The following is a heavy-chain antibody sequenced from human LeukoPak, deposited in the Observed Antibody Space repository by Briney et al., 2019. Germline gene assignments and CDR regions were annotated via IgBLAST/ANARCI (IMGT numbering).Heavy chain of an antibody. D-gene: IGHD3-10*01. CDR2: IIPIFGTA. CDR3: ARGGVTMVREGYYYYMDV. J-gene: IGHJ6*03. Sequence: GASVKVSCKASGGTFSSYAISWVRQAPGQGLEWMGGIIPIFGTANYAQKFQGRVTITADESTSTAYMELSSLRSEDTAVYYCARGGVTMVREGYYYYMDVWGKGTTVTISS. CDR1: GGTFSSYA. V-gene: IGHV1-69*13.